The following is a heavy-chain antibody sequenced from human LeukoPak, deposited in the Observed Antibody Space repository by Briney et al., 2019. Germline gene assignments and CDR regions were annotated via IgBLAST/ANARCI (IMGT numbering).Heavy chain of an antibody. CDR2: VYHSGGGNK. Sequence: SGTLSLTCAVSGGPLSTTSWWVWLRQPPGKGLEWIGEVYHSGGGNKNYNPSLKSRATISIDTSKNQFSLRLNSVTAADTAMYYCAKSGGYGLIEYWGQGTLATVSS. D-gene: IGHD1-26*01. J-gene: IGHJ4*02. V-gene: IGHV4-4*02. CDR1: GGPLSTTSW. CDR3: AKSGGYGLIEY.